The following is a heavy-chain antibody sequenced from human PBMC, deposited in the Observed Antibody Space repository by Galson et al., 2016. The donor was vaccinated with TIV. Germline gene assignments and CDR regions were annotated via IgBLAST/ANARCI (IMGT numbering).Heavy chain of an antibody. CDR1: GFTFSDYW. J-gene: IGHJ4*02. CDR2: IYQDGTQK. CDR3: TSGSPFGAY. D-gene: IGHD1-26*01. V-gene: IGHV3-7*03. Sequence: SLRLSCAASGFTFSDYWMLWVRHAPGKGLEWVANIYQDGTQKYHLGSVKGRFTISRDNASNSVYLQMNSLRVDDTALYYCTSGSPFGAYWGQGILVTVPS.